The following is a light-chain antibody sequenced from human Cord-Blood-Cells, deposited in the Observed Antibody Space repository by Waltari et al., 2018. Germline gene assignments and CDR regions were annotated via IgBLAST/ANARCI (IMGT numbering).Light chain of an antibody. CDR2: DVS. J-gene: IGLJ1*01. CDR3: CSDAGSYTYV. Sequence: QSALTQPRSVSGSPGQSVTISCPGTSSDVGGYNYVSWYQQPPGKAPKLMIYDVSKRPSGVPDRFSGSKSGNTASLTSSGRQAEDEADYYCCSDAGSYTYVFGTGTKVTVL. V-gene: IGLV2-11*01. CDR1: SSDVGGYNY.